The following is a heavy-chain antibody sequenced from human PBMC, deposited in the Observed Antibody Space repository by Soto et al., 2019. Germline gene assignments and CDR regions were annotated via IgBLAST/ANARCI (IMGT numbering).Heavy chain of an antibody. CDR1: GGTFSSYA. D-gene: IGHD3-22*01. CDR2: IIPIFGTA. J-gene: IGHJ4*02. CDR3: ARDSYYYDSSGYHNFDY. V-gene: IGHV1-69*06. Sequence: ASVKVSCKASGGTFSSYAISWVRQAPGQGLEWMGGIIPIFGTANYAQKFQGRVTITADKSTSTAYMELSSLRSEDTAVYYCARDSYYYDSSGYHNFDYWGQGT.